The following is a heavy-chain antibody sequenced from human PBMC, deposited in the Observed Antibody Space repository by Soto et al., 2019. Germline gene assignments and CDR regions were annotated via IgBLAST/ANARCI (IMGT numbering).Heavy chain of an antibody. CDR3: ARANWLDP. Sequence: ETLSLTCTVSGGSINNHYWSWIRQPPGQGLEWIGYIYYSGSTNYNPSLKSRVTMSVDTSKNQFSLKLSSLTAADTAIYYCARANWLDPWGQGTLVTVSS. CDR1: GGSINNHY. V-gene: IGHV4-59*11. CDR2: IYYSGST. J-gene: IGHJ5*02.